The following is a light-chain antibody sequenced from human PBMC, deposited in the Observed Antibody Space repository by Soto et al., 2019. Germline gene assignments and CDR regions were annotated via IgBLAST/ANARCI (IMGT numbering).Light chain of an antibody. CDR2: KAS. Sequence: DIQMTQSPSTLSASVGDRVTITCRASQSISSWLAWYQQKPGKAPKLLIYKASSLESGVPSRFSGSGSGTEFTLTISSLQPDDFATYYCQQSYSIPFGQGTKVEIK. CDR3: QQSYSIP. J-gene: IGKJ1*01. CDR1: QSISSW. V-gene: IGKV1-5*03.